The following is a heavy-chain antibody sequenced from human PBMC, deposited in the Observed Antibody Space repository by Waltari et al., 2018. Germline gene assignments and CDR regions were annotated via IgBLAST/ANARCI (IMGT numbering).Heavy chain of an antibody. D-gene: IGHD4-17*01. J-gene: IGHJ6*03. CDR1: GGSISSGDYY. V-gene: IGHV4-30-4*08. Sequence: QVQLQESGPGLVKPSQTLSLTCTVSGGSISSGDYYWSWIRQPPGKGLEWIGYIYYSGSTSYNPSLKSRVTISVDTSKNQFSLKLSSVTAADTAVYYCARERDDYGDYVSYYYMDVWGKGTTVTVSS. CDR3: ARERDDYGDYVSYYYMDV. CDR2: IYYSGST.